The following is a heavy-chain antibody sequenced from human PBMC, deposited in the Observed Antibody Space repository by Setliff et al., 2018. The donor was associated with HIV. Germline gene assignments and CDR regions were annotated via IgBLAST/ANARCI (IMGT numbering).Heavy chain of an antibody. Sequence: SETLSLTCTVSGDSISSAGHYWSWIRQHPGKGLEWIGTISYTGSTYYDPSLKSRVTISLDTSKNQFFLKLSSVTAPDTAVYFCARGRGSSSSWPIDYWGQGTLVTVSS. CDR3: ARGRGSSSSWPIDY. J-gene: IGHJ4*02. CDR1: GDSISSAGHY. V-gene: IGHV4-39*02. CDR2: ISYTGST. D-gene: IGHD6-13*01.